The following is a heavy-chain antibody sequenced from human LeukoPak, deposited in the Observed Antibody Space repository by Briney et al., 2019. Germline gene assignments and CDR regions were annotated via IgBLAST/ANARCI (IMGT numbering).Heavy chain of an antibody. Sequence: ASVKVSCKASGYTFTSYYMHWVRQAPGQGLEWMGIINPSGGSTSYAQKFQGRVTMTRDTSTSTVYMELSSLRSEDTAVYYCARLYSSSWLKYYYYYYMDVWGKGTTVTISS. V-gene: IGHV1-46*01. CDR1: GYTFTSYY. CDR2: INPSGGST. CDR3: ARLYSSSWLKYYYYYYMDV. J-gene: IGHJ6*03. D-gene: IGHD6-13*01.